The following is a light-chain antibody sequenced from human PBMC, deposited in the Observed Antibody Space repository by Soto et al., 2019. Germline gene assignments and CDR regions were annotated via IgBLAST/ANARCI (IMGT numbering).Light chain of an antibody. V-gene: IGLV1-40*01. J-gene: IGLJ2*01. CDR3: QSSDSIPRGVV. CDR2: GNS. Sequence: QSVLTQPPSVSGAPGQRVTISCTGSSSNIGAGYDVHWYQQLPGPAPKLLIYGNSNRPSGVPDRFSGSKSGTSASLAITGLQAEDEADDYCQSSDSIPRGVVFGGGTKLTVL. CDR1: SSNIGAGYD.